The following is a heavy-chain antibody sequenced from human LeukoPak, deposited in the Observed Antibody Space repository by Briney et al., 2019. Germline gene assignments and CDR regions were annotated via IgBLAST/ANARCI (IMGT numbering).Heavy chain of an antibody. CDR2: IRGDGYDT. V-gene: IGHV3-74*01. Sequence: QPGGSLRLSCTASGLRFSDFWMHWVRQAPGKGLVWVSRIRGDGYDTNYADSVEGRFTISRDNAKNSLYLQMNSLRAEDTALYYCAKDMWGRSWELFFDYWGQGTLVTVSS. D-gene: IGHD1-26*01. CDR3: AKDMWGRSWELFFDY. CDR1: GLRFSDFW. J-gene: IGHJ4*02.